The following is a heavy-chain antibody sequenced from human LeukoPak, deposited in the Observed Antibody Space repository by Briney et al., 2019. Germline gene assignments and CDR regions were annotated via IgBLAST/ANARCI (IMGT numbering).Heavy chain of an antibody. CDR3: ARGIPAAGPLEGSAFDI. CDR1: GGTFSSYA. J-gene: IGHJ3*02. CDR2: IIPIFGTA. Sequence: SVKVSCKASGGTFSSYAISWVRQAPGQGLEWMGGIIPIFGTANYAQKFQGRVTITTDESTSTAYMELSSLRSEDTAVYYCARGIPAAGPLEGSAFDIWGQGTMVTVSS. V-gene: IGHV1-69*05. D-gene: IGHD6-13*01.